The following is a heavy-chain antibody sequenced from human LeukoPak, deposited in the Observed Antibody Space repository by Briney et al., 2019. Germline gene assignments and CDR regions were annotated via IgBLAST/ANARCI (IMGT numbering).Heavy chain of an antibody. CDR3: ARENTIFGVVNPHYYFDY. CDR1: GGSFSGYY. D-gene: IGHD3-3*01. J-gene: IGHJ4*02. CDR2: INHSGST. Sequence: SETLSLTCAVYGGSFSGYYWSWIRQPPGKGLEWIGEINHSGSTNYNPSLKSRVTISVDTSKNQFSLKLSSVTAADTAVYYCARENTIFGVVNPHYYFDYWGQGTLVTVSS. V-gene: IGHV4-34*01.